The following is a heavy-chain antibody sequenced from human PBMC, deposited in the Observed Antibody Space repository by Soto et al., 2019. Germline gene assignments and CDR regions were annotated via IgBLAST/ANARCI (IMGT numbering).Heavy chain of an antibody. CDR2: IIPIFGTA. CDR3: ARAEPRVVTATPHFDY. D-gene: IGHD2-21*02. J-gene: IGHJ4*02. CDR1: GGTFSSYA. V-gene: IGHV1-69*06. Sequence: QVQLVQSGAEVKKPGSSVKVSCKASGGTFSSYAISWVRQAPGQGLEWMGGIIPIFGTANYAQKFQGRVTITADKSTSTAYMELRSLRSEETAVYYCARAEPRVVTATPHFDYWGQGTLVTVSS.